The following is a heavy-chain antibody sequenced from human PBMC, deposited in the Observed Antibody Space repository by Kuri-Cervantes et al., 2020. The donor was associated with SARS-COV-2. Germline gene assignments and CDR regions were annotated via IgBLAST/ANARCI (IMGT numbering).Heavy chain of an antibody. J-gene: IGHJ4*02. CDR1: GFTFSNSD. D-gene: IGHD3-10*01. V-gene: IGHV3-19*01. CDR3: ARAPELYGSGSYFDY. Sequence: GESLKISCAASGFTFSNSDMNWVRQAPGKGLEWVSGVSWNGSRTHYADSVKGRFIISRDNSRNFLYQQMNSLRPEDMAVYYCARAPELYGSGSYFDYWGQGTLVTVSS. CDR2: VSWNGSRT.